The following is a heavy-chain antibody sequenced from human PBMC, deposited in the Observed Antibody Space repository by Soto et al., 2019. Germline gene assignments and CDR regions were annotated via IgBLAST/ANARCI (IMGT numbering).Heavy chain of an antibody. J-gene: IGHJ5*02. V-gene: IGHV4-31*03. CDR3: ARDRYSDSSGYPNWFDQ. CDR1: DGSISDGGYY. D-gene: IGHD3-22*01. CDR2: IYYSGST. Sequence: TLYLTCTVSDGSISDGGYYWSWIRQHPGKGLEWIGYIYYSGSTYYNPSLKSRVTISVDTSKKQFSLKLSSVTAADTAVYYCARDRYSDSSGYPNWFDQWGQGTMVTGSS.